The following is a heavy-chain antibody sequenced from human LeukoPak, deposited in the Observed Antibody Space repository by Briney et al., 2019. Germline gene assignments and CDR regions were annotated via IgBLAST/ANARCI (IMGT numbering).Heavy chain of an antibody. CDR1: GYTFSSYA. D-gene: IGHD1-26*01. Sequence: GRSLRLSCAASGYTFSSYAMHWVRQAPGKGLEWVAVISYDGSNKKYADSVKGRFTISRDNSKNTLYLQMNSLRAEDTAVYYCAKKTGSWKNYYYYYMDVWGKGTTVTVSS. CDR2: ISYDGSNK. V-gene: IGHV3-30*04. J-gene: IGHJ6*03. CDR3: AKKTGSWKNYYYYYMDV.